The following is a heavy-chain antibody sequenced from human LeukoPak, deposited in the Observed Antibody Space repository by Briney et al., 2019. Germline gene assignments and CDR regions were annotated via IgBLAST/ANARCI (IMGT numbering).Heavy chain of an antibody. CDR2: INHSGST. CDR1: GGSFSGYY. Sequence: PSETLSLTCAVYGGSFSGYYWSWIRQPPGKGLEWIGEINHSGSTNYNPSLKSRVTISVDTSKNQFSLKLSSVTAADTAVYYCARSSEYCSGGSCYQGVYFDYWGQGTLVTVSS. V-gene: IGHV4-34*01. CDR3: ARSSEYCSGGSCYQGVYFDY. D-gene: IGHD2-15*01. J-gene: IGHJ4*02.